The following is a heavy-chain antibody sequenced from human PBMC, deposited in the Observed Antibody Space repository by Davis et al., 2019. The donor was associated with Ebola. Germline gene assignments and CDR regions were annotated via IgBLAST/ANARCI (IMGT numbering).Heavy chain of an antibody. CDR3: ARNSLTIFGLVIIDYYGMDV. Sequence: GGSLRLSCAASGFTVSSYWMSCVRQAPGKGLEWVANIKQVGTENYYVDSVKGRFTISRDNAKHSLYLQMKSLRAEDTAVYYCARNSLTIFGLVIIDYYGMDVWGQGTTVTVSS. V-gene: IGHV3-7*01. CDR2: IKQVGTEN. D-gene: IGHD3-3*01. J-gene: IGHJ6*02. CDR1: GFTVSSYW.